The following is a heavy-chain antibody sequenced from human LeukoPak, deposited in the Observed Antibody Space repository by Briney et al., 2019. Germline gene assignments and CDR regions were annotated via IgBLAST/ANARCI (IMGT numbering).Heavy chain of an antibody. J-gene: IGHJ3*02. CDR2: ISGSGGST. V-gene: IGHV3-23*01. D-gene: IGHD3-3*01. Sequence: GGSLRLSCAASGFTFDDYGMSWVRQAPGKGLEWVSAISGSGGSTYYADSVKGRFTISRDNSKNTLYLQMNSLRVEDTAIYYCAKDMGRRIFGVAYDAFHIWGQGTMVTVSS. CDR1: GFTFDDYG. CDR3: AKDMGRRIFGVAYDAFHI.